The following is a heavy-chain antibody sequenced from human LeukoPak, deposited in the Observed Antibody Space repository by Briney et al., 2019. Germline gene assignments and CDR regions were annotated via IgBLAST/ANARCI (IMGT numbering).Heavy chain of an antibody. V-gene: IGHV4-4*07. CDR1: GGSITGYY. D-gene: IGHD2-15*01. CDR3: ARETVGYCSGGPCPYYFDS. Sequence: SETLSLTCTVSGGSITGYYWSWIRRPAGKGLEWIARIYTSDDINYNPSLKSRVTLSVDTSKNQFSLNLKSVTAADMAAYYCARETVGYCSGGPCPYYFDSWGQGTLVAVSS. CDR2: IYTSDDI. J-gene: IGHJ4*02.